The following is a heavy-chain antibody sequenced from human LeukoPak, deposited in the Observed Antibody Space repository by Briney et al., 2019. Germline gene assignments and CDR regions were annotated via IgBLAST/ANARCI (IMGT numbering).Heavy chain of an antibody. CDR1: GFTFSSYS. J-gene: IGHJ4*02. D-gene: IGHD3-22*01. V-gene: IGHV3-21*04. Sequence: PGGSLRLSCAASGFTFSSYSMNWVRQAPGKGLEWVSSISSSSSYIYYADSVKGRFTISRDNAKNSLYLQMNSLRAEDTAVYYCAVRGYYFVYYFDYWGQGTLVTVSS. CDR2: ISSSSSYI. CDR3: AVRGYYFVYYFDY.